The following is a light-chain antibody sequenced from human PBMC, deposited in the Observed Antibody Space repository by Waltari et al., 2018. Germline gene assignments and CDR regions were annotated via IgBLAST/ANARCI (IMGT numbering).Light chain of an antibody. CDR3: QQYSTYSYT. V-gene: IGKV1-5*03. J-gene: IGKJ2*01. CDR2: KTS. CDR1: QSIATW. Sequence: DIQMTQSPSTLSASVGDRVTITCRASQSIATWLAWYQQKPGIAPKLLIYKTSALESGVPSRFSGSGSGTEFTLTISSLQPDDFVTYYCQQYSTYSYTFGQGTKLEMK.